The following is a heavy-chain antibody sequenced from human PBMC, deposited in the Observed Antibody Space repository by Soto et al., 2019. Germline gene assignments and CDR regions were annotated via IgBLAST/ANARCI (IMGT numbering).Heavy chain of an antibody. CDR1: GFPFSSNA. Sequence: PGGSLRLSCAASGFPFSSNAMSWVRQAPGKGLEWVSAISGSGGSTYYADSVKGRFTIPRDNSKNTLYLQMNSLRAEDTALYYCAKAEGIFGVVLGVDYWGQGTLVTVSS. V-gene: IGHV3-23*01. D-gene: IGHD3-3*01. CDR2: ISGSGGST. J-gene: IGHJ4*02. CDR3: AKAEGIFGVVLGVDY.